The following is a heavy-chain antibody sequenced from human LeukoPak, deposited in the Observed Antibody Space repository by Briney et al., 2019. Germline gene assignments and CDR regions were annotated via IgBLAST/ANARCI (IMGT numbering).Heavy chain of an antibody. CDR3: VTDRYSDSAFVD. V-gene: IGHV3-74*01. CDR1: AITVSTFW. CDR2: INTDGSVT. J-gene: IGHJ4*02. Sequence: GGSMRLSCAAYAITVSTFWMHWVRQAPGEGMVWVSRINTDGSVTNYADSVEGRFTISRDNAKNMVYLQMNDLRAEDTAVYYCVTDRYSDSAFVDLGRGTLVTVSS. D-gene: IGHD1-26*01.